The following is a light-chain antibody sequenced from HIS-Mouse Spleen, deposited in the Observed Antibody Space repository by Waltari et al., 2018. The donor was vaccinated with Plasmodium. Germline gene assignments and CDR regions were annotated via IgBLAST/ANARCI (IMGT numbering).Light chain of an antibody. V-gene: IGLV3-10*01. J-gene: IGLJ3*02. CDR3: YSTDSSGNHRV. CDR1: AFPKKY. CDR2: EDS. Sequence: SYELTQPPSVSVSPGQPARITCSGDAFPKKYAYWYQQKSGQAPVLVIYEDSKRPSGIPEGFSGSSSGTMATLTISGAQVEDEADYYCYSTDSSGNHRVFGGGTKLTVL.